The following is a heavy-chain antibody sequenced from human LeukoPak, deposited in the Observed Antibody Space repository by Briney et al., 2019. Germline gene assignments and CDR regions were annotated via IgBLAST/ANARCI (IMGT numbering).Heavy chain of an antibody. CDR3: ARVGYCSSTSCHIVGPGYYYYYMDV. CDR2: ISAYNGNT. J-gene: IGHJ6*03. V-gene: IGHV1-18*01. CDR1: GYTFTSYG. D-gene: IGHD2-2*02. Sequence: GASVKVSCKASGYTFTSYGISWVRQAPGQGLEWMGWISAYNGNTNYAQKLQGRVTMTTDTSTSTAYMELRSLRSDDTAVYYCARVGYCSSTSCHIVGPGYYYYYMDVWGKGTTVTVSS.